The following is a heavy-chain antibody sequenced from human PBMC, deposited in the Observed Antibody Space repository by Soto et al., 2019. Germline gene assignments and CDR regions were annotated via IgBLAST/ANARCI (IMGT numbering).Heavy chain of an antibody. D-gene: IGHD3-22*01. CDR2: INHSGST. J-gene: IGHJ5*02. CDR1: GGSFSGYY. V-gene: IGHV4-34*01. CDR3: ASKRYYYDSSGYYYLNWFDP. Sequence: QVQLQQWGAGLLKPSETLSLTCAVYGGSFSGYYWSWIRQPPGKGLEWIGEINHSGSTNYNPSLKSRVTISVDTSKNQFSLKLSSVTAADTAVYYCASKRYYYDSSGYYYLNWFDPWGQGTLVTVSS.